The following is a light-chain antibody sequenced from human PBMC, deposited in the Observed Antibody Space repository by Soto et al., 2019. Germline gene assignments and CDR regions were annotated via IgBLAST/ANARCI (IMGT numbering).Light chain of an antibody. V-gene: IGKV1-5*03. Sequence: DIQMTQSPSTLPASVGVRVTITCRASQTISGRLAWYQQIPGKAPKLLIYKASYLALGVPSRFSGGGSGTEFTLTISSLQPDDFAAYYCQQYSGFWTFGQGTRVAIK. CDR3: QQYSGFWT. CDR1: QTISGR. CDR2: KAS. J-gene: IGKJ1*01.